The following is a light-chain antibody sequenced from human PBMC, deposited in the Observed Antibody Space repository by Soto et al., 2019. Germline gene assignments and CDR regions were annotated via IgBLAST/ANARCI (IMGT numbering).Light chain of an antibody. CDR2: GNR. Sequence: QAVVTQPPSVSGAPGQRVTLSCTGNSSNLGAGYDVPWYQQLPGPAPKRVIFGNRNRPSGVPERFSGSKSGTSASLAITGLQAEDEADYYCQAYDYSLTASVFGGGTQLTVL. CDR1: SSNLGAGYD. V-gene: IGLV1-40*01. CDR3: QAYDYSLTASV. J-gene: IGLJ3*02.